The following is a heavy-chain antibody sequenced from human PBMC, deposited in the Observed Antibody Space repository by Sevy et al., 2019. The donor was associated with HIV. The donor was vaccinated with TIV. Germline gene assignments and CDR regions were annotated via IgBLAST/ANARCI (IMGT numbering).Heavy chain of an antibody. Sequence: GGSLRLSCAASGFTFSSYAMHWVRQAPGKGLEWVAVISYDGSNKYYADSVKGRFTISGDNSKNTLYLQMNSLRAEDTAVYYCARGTGMITFGGVIEEYFQHWGQGTLVTVSS. CDR2: ISYDGSNK. CDR1: GFTFSSYA. J-gene: IGHJ1*01. CDR3: ARGTGMITFGGVIEEYFQH. D-gene: IGHD3-16*02. V-gene: IGHV3-30*04.